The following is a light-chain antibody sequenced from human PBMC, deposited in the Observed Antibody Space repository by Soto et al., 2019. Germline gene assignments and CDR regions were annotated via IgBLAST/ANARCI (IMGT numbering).Light chain of an antibody. CDR2: DAS. Sequence: EIVLTQSPATLSLSPGNRATLSCRASQSVSGDLAWYQQKPGQAPRLLIYDASNRATGIPARFSGSGSGTDFTLTITSLEPEDFAVYYCQQSSNWPATFGGGTKVEI. CDR3: QQSSNWPAT. J-gene: IGKJ4*01. V-gene: IGKV3-11*01. CDR1: QSVSGD.